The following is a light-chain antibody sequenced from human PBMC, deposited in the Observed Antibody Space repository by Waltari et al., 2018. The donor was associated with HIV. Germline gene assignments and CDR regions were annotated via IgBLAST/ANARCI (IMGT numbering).Light chain of an antibody. V-gene: IGKV1-33*01. J-gene: IGKJ5*01. CDR2: NTF. CDR1: QDISIL. CDR3: QQYDYLPSIT. Sequence: DIQMTQSPSSLSASVADRVSITCQASQDISILLNWYHQRPGEAPNLLIYNTFSLQAGVPSRFSGSGSGTHFTLTINNLQPEDIGTYFCQQYDYLPSITFGQGTRLEI.